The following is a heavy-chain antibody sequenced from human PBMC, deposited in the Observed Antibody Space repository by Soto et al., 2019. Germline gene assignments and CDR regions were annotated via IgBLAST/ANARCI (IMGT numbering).Heavy chain of an antibody. CDR2: ISYDGSNK. J-gene: IGHJ4*02. V-gene: IGHV3-30*18. D-gene: IGHD1-1*01. CDR3: AKEGHRQRRTTVDY. Sequence: GGSLRLSCAASGFTFSSYGMHWVRQAPGKGLEWVAVISYDGSNKYYADSVKGRFTISRDNSKNTLYLQMNSLRAEDTAVYYCAKEGHRQRRTTVDYWGQGTLVTVSS. CDR1: GFTFSSYG.